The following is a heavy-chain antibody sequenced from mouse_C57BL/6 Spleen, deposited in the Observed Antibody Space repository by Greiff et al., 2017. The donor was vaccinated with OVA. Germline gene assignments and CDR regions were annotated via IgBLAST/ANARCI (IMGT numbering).Heavy chain of an antibody. J-gene: IGHJ2*01. CDR3: CLYYDYDGFDY. D-gene: IGHD2-4*01. CDR2: IHPNSGST. Sequence: VQLQQPGAELVKPGASVKLSCKASGYTFTSYWMHWVKQRPGQGLEWIGMIHPNSGSTNYNEKFKSKATLTVDKSSSTAYMQLSSLTSEDSAVYYCCLYYDYDGFDYWGQGTTLTVSS. V-gene: IGHV1-64*01. CDR1: GYTFTSYW.